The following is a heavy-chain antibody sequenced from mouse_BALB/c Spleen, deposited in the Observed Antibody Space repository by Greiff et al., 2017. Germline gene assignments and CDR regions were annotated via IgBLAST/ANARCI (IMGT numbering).Heavy chain of an antibody. D-gene: IGHD2-3*01. CDR2: IYPGDGDT. V-gene: IGHV1-80*01. CDR3: ARLGDGYHDMDY. CDR1: GYAFSSYW. Sequence: VQLQQSGAELVRPGSSVKISCKASGYAFSSYWMNWVKQRPGQGLEWIGQIYPGDGDTNYNGKFKGKATLTADKSSSTAYMQLSSLTSEDSAVYFCARLGDGYHDMDYWGQGTSVTVSS. J-gene: IGHJ4*01.